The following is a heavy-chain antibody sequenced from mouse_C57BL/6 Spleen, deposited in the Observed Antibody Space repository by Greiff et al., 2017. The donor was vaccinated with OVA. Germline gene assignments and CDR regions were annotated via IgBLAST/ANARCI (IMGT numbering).Heavy chain of an antibody. CDR3: ASSSGYAMDY. J-gene: IGHJ4*01. Sequence: DVMLVEFGGGLVKPGGSLKLSCAASGFTFSDYGMHWVRQAPEKGLEWVAYISSGSSTIYYADTVKGRFTISRDNAKNTLFLQMTSLRSEDTAMYYCASSSGYAMDYWGQGTSVTVSS. CDR2: ISSGSSTI. V-gene: IGHV5-17*01. CDR1: GFTFSDYG. D-gene: IGHD1-1*01.